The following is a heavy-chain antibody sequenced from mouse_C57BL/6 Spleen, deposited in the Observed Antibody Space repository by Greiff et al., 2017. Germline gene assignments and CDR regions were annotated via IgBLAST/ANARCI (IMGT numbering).Heavy chain of an antibody. CDR1: GFSLTSYG. CDR3: ATHYSNPFAY. J-gene: IGHJ3*01. D-gene: IGHD2-5*01. Sequence: QVQLQQSGPGLVQPSQCLSITCTVSGFSLTSYGVHWVRQSPGKGLEWLGVIWSGGSTDYNAAFISRLSISKDNSKSQVFFKMNSLQADDTAIYYCATHYSNPFAYWGQGTLVTVSA. CDR2: IWSGGST. V-gene: IGHV2-2*01.